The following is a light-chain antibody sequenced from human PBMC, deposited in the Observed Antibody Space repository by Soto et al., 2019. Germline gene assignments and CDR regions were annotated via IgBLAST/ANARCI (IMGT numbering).Light chain of an antibody. CDR2: DVT. CDR1: SSDVGNNNY. J-gene: IGLJ1*01. V-gene: IGLV2-14*03. CDR3: SSFTGSSYV. Sequence: SVLXQPASLSGAPGQSITISCTGTSSDVGNNNYVSWYQHNPGRAPKVMICDVTNRPSGVSNRFSGSKSGNTASLTISGLQAEDEADYYCSSFTGSSYVFGTGTKVTVL.